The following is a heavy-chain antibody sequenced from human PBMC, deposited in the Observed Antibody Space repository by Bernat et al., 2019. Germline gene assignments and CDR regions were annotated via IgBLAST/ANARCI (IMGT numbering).Heavy chain of an antibody. J-gene: IGHJ4*02. CDR3: TRSGALAEQTFDY. Sequence: EVQLVESGGGLVKPGGSLRLSCASSSSGFSNAWMSWVRQAPGKGLEWVGRIKGKTGGETTDYAAPVKGRFSISRDDAQKTLYLQMTGLKSEDTAVYYCTRSGALAEQTFDYWGQGTLVTVSS. CDR2: IKGKTGGETT. V-gene: IGHV3-15*01. D-gene: IGHD3-10*01. CDR1: SSGFSNAW.